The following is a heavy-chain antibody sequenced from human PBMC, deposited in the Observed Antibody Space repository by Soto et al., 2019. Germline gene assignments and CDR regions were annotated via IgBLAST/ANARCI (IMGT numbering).Heavy chain of an antibody. CDR1: GGSISSSSYY. CDR3: GSSDGGSTNAF. D-gene: IGHD2-2*01. Sequence: SETLSLTCSVSGGSISSSSYYWGWIRQPPGKGLQWIGTIYYSGSTYYNPSLKSRVTISVDTSKNQFSLKLSSVTAADTAVYYCGSSDGGSTNAFWGQGSLDTGSS. J-gene: IGHJ4*02. CDR2: IYYSGST. V-gene: IGHV4-39*01.